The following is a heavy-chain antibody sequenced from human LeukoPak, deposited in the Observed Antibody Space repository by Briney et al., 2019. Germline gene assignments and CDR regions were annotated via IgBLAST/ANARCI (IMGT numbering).Heavy chain of an antibody. Sequence: GGSLRLSCAASGFTFSSYGMDWVRQAPGKGLEWVAFIRSDGTNIFYADSVKGRFTISRDNSKNTLYLQMNSLRAEDTAVYYCARVEDYDILTGFDYWGQGTLVTVSS. CDR3: ARVEDYDILTGFDY. CDR1: GFTFSSYG. D-gene: IGHD3-9*01. J-gene: IGHJ4*02. CDR2: IRSDGTNI. V-gene: IGHV3-30*02.